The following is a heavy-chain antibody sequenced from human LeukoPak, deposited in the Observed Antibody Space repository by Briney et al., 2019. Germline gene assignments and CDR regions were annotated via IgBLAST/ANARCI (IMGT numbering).Heavy chain of an antibody. J-gene: IGHJ3*02. V-gene: IGHV1-18*01. CDR2: ISAFNGKT. D-gene: IGHD3-9*01. CDR3: ARTPLRYFDWLFGVDGRLDAFDI. CDR1: GYTFTSSG. Sequence: GAPVNVSCQASGYTFTSSGISGGRDAPGRRVEWMGWISAFNGKTNYAQKIQGRVTMTTDTSTSTAYMELRSLRSDDTAVYYCARTPLRYFDWLFGVDGRLDAFDIWGQGTMVTVSS.